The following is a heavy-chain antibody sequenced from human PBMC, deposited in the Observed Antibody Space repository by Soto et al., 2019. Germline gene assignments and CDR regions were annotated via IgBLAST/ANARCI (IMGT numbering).Heavy chain of an antibody. J-gene: IGHJ1*01. Sequence: QVQLQESGPGLVKPSQTLSLTCTVSGDSVSSSSYYWSWIRQHPGKGLEWIGYIHHSGTTYYNPSLKSPITLSVDTYKNQFSLRLSSVTAADTAGYDSARGMGYKFWGQGTLVTVSS. D-gene: IGHD2-15*01. CDR2: IHHSGTT. CDR3: ARGMGYKF. CDR1: GDSVSSSSYY. V-gene: IGHV4-31*01.